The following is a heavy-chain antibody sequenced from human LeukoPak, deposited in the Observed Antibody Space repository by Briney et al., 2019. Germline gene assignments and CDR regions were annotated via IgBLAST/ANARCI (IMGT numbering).Heavy chain of an antibody. CDR3: ARGKRTFYCSSTSCFDFDL. CDR1: GGSISSYY. V-gene: IGHV4-59*01. J-gene: IGHJ2*01. Sequence: SETLSLTCTVSGGSISSYYWSWIRQPPGKGLEWIGYIYYSGSTNYDPSLKSRVTISVDTSKNQFSLKLSSVTAADTAVYYCARGKRTFYCSSTSCFDFDLWGRGTLVTVSS. CDR2: IYYSGST. D-gene: IGHD2-2*01.